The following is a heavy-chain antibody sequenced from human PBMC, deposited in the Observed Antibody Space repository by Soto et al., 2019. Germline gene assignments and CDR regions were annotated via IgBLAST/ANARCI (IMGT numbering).Heavy chain of an antibody. CDR1: GYTFTSYD. Sequence: GASVKVSCKASGYTFTSYDINWVRQATGQGLEWMGWTNPNSGNTGYAQKFQGRVTMTRNTSISTAYMELSGLRSEDTAVYYCARAGDDYGDYEGPWGQGTLVTVSS. D-gene: IGHD4-17*01. CDR3: ARAGDDYGDYEGP. CDR2: TNPNSGNT. V-gene: IGHV1-8*01. J-gene: IGHJ5*02.